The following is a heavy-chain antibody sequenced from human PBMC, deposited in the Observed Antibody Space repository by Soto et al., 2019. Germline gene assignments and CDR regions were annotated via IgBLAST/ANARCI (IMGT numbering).Heavy chain of an antibody. CDR3: AFLSGFRFYYSDMDF. V-gene: IGHV1-58*01. CDR2: VVVGSGDT. D-gene: IGHD3-3*01. Sequence: SVKVSCKASGFTFTSTAVQWVRRDRGQRLEWIGWVVVGSGDTNYAQKFQGRVTMTRDMSTDTAYMELSSLRSEDTAVYYCAFLSGFRFYYSDMDFWGQGSTVPVSS. J-gene: IGHJ6*02. CDR1: GFTFTSTA.